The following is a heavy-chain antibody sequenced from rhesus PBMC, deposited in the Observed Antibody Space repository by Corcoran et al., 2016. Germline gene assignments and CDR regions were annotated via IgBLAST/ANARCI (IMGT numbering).Heavy chain of an antibody. J-gene: IGHJ4*01. CDR2: ISGSTGRN. D-gene: IGHD6-31*01. Sequence: QVQLQESGPGLVTPSETLSLTCAVSGGSISSANWWTWIRQPPGQGREWIGHISGSTGRNNYKPAHRSGVTATEETSQKQCSRKMNSVTGADTAVYYCARRTSGGHTPFDSWGQGVLVTVSS. V-gene: IGHV4-65*01. CDR3: ARRTSGGHTPFDS. CDR1: GGSISSANW.